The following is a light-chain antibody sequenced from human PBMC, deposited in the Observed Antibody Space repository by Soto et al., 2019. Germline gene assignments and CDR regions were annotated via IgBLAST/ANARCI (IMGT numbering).Light chain of an antibody. Sequence: QSVLTQPASVSGSPGQSITISCTGTSSNVGSYKLVSWYQQHPSKAPKLMIFEVNKRPSGVSNRFSGSKSGNTASLTISGLKVEDEADYYCCSSGGSPKYVLGNGTKLT. V-gene: IGLV2-23*02. CDR3: CSSGGSPKYV. CDR2: EVN. CDR1: SSNVGSYKL. J-gene: IGLJ1*01.